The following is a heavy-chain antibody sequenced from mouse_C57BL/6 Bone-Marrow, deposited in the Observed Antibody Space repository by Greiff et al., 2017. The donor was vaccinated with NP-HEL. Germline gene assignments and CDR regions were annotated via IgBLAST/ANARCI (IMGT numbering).Heavy chain of an antibody. V-gene: IGHV3-6*01. J-gene: IGHJ2*01. D-gene: IGHD1-1*01. CDR3: ARLTTVVAEGFDY. CDR2: ISYDGSN. Sequence: EVKLQESGPGLVKPCQSLSLTCSVTGYSITSGYYWNWIRQFPGNKLEWMGYISYDGSNNYNPSLKNRISITRDTSKNQFFLKLNSVTTEDTATYYCARLTTVVAEGFDYWGQGTTLTVSS. CDR1: GYSITSGYY.